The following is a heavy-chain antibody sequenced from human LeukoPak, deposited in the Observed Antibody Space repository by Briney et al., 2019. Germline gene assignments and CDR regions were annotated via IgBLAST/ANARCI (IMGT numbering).Heavy chain of an antibody. Sequence: GASVKVSCKASGYTFTSYDINWVRQAAGQGLEWMGWINPNSGGTNYAQKFQGRVTMTRDTSISTAYMELSRLRSDDTAVYYCWGSPGAFDIWGQGTMVTVSS. CDR1: GYTFTSYD. V-gene: IGHV1-2*02. CDR2: INPNSGGT. CDR3: WGSPGAFDI. J-gene: IGHJ3*02. D-gene: IGHD3-16*01.